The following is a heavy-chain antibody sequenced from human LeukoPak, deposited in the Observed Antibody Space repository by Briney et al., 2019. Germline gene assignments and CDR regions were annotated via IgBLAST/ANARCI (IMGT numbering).Heavy chain of an antibody. D-gene: IGHD6-6*01. V-gene: IGHV3-21*01. CDR3: ARDRGGVAARRREGYYYYYGMDV. Sequence: PGGSLRLSCAASGFTLSSYSMKWVRQAPRKGLEWVSSISSSSSDNYYAHSVKDRFTNSSDNAKNSLYLQMNSLRAEDRAVYYCARDRGGVAARRREGYYYYYGMDVWGQGTTVTVSS. CDR1: GFTLSSYS. CDR2: ISSSSSDN. J-gene: IGHJ6*02.